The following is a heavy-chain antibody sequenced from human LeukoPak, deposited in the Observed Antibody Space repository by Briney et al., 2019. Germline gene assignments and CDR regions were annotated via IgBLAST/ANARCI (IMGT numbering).Heavy chain of an antibody. Sequence: ASVKVSCKASGYSFTSYGISWVRQAPGQGLEWMGWISTYNDNTNYAQKVQGRVTMTTDTSTSTAYMELRSLRSDDTAVYYCAKGVGTALVHTNLDYWGQGTLVTVSS. CDR3: AKGVGTALVHTNLDY. D-gene: IGHD5-18*01. CDR2: ISTYNDNT. V-gene: IGHV1-18*01. CDR1: GYSFTSYG. J-gene: IGHJ4*02.